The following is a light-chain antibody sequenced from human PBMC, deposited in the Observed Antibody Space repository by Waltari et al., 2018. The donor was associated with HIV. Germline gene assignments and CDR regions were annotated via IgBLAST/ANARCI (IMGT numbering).Light chain of an antibody. CDR3: GTWDSSLSAVL. CDR1: SPNIGSNR. CDR2: DNT. Sequence: ISCSGSSPNIGSNRVFWYQQLPGTAPKLLIYDNTKRPSGIPDRFSGSKSGTLATLGITGLQTGDEADYYCGTWDSSLSAVLFGGGTKLTVL. J-gene: IGLJ2*01. V-gene: IGLV1-51*01.